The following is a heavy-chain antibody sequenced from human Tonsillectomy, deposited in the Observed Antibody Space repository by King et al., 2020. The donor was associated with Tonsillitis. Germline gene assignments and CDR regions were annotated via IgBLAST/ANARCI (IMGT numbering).Heavy chain of an antibody. D-gene: IGHD2-15*01. V-gene: IGHV3-23*04. CDR2: IGLSNTNT. J-gene: IGHJ4*02. CDR3: ARGEGYCSGGTCYRYFDQ. CDR1: GFTFSSSV. Sequence: VQLVESGGGLAQPGGSLRLSCAASGFTFSSSVMTWVRQAPGKGLDWVSIIGLSNTNTFYTDSVKGRFTISRDNSKNTVDLQMNSLRVEDTAIYYCARGEGYCSGGTCYRYFDQWGQGTLVTVSS.